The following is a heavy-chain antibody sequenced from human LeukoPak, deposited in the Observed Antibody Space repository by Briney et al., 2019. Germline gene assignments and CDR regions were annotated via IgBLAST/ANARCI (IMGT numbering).Heavy chain of an antibody. CDR3: ARDSRHHRFLYWDWFDP. V-gene: IGHV3-21*01. D-gene: IGHD2/OR15-2a*01. CDR1: GFTFSSYS. CDR2: ISSSSSYI. Sequence: GGSLRLSCAASGFTFSSYSMNWVRQAPGKGLEWVSSISSSSSYIYYADSVKGRFTISRDNAKNSLYLQMNSLRAEDTAVYYCARDSRHHRFLYWDWFDPWGQGTLVTVSS. J-gene: IGHJ5*02.